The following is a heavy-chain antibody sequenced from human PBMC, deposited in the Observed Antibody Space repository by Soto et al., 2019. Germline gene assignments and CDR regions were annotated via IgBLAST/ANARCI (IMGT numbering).Heavy chain of an antibody. J-gene: IGHJ6*02. CDR3: AREASYDFWSGYLKPHYYSYGMDV. V-gene: IGHV1-18*01. D-gene: IGHD3-3*01. CDR2: ISAYNGNT. Sequence: ASVKVSCKASGYTFTSYGISWVRQAPGQGREWMGWISAYNGNTNYAQKLQGRVTMTTDTSTSTAYMELRSLRSDDTAVYYCAREASYDFWSGYLKPHYYSYGMDVWGQGTTVTVSS. CDR1: GYTFTSYG.